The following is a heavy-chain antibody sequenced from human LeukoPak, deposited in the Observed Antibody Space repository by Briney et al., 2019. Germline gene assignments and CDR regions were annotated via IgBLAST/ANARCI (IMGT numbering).Heavy chain of an antibody. CDR3: AKARGFFGEPDFYYAMDV. CDR2: LETGGTT. CDR1: GXTVTTNY. Sequence: GALRLSFAASGXTVTTNYMSWVRQAPGKGLECVSSLETGGTTHYADSVRGRFTISRDTSRNNLYLQMNSLRAEDTATYYCAKARGFFGEPDFYYAMDVWGQGTTVTVSS. J-gene: IGHJ6*02. D-gene: IGHD3-10*01. V-gene: IGHV3-66*01.